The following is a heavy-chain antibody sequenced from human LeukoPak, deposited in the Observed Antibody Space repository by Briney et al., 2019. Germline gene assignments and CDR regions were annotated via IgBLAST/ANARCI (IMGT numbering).Heavy chain of an antibody. D-gene: IGHD6-13*01. CDR1: GFSFSSYA. Sequence: GGSLRLSCAASGFSFSSYAMSWVRQAPGKGLEWVSAISGSGGSTYYADSVKGRFTISRDNSKNTLYLQMNSLRAEDTAVYYCARDVAAAGSFDYWGQGTLVTVSS. CDR2: ISGSGGST. J-gene: IGHJ4*02. CDR3: ARDVAAAGSFDY. V-gene: IGHV3-23*01.